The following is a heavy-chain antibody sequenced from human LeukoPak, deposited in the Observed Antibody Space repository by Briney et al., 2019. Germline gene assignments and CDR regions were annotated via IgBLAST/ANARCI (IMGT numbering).Heavy chain of an antibody. V-gene: IGHV3-72*01. CDR1: GFTFSDHF. D-gene: IGHD6-19*01. Sequence: GGSLRLSCAVSGFTFSDHFMDWVRQAPGKGLEWVGRSGNKASSYTTEYAASVKGRFIISRDDSKNALYLQMNGLKTEDTAVYYCVRCWYNSGYYPNYWGQGTLVTVSS. CDR2: SGNKASSYTT. J-gene: IGHJ4*02. CDR3: VRCWYNSGYYPNY.